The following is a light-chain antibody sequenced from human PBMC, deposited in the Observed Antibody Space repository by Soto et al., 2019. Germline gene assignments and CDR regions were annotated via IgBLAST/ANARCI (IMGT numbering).Light chain of an antibody. CDR3: QQYSNWPPIT. CDR1: QSISTH. Sequence: EIVMTQSPGTLSLSAGDRATLSCRASQSISTHLAWYQQKPGQAPRLLIYDTSTRATGIPARFSGSGSGTEFTLTISSLQSEDFAVYYCQQYSNWPPITFGQGTRLEIK. V-gene: IGKV3-15*01. CDR2: DTS. J-gene: IGKJ5*01.